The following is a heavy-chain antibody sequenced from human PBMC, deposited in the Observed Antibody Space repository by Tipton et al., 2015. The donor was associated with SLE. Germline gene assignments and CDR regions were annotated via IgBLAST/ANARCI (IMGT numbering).Heavy chain of an antibody. D-gene: IGHD1-14*01. J-gene: IGHJ4*02. CDR2: ISSSSSYI. CDR1: GFPFSSYS. CDR3: ARGITGTTGRVDY. V-gene: IGHV3-21*01. Sequence: SLRLSCAASGFPFSSYSMNWVRQAPGKGLEWVSSISSSSSYIYYADSLQGRFTISRDNAKNSLYLQMSSLRAEDTAVYYCARGITGTTGRVDYWGQGTLVTVSS.